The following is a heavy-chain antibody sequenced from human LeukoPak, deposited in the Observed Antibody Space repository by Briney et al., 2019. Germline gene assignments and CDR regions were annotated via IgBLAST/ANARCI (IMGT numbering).Heavy chain of an antibody. J-gene: IGHJ4*02. CDR3: ARDRESPPAAGTPYYFDY. Sequence: GASVKVSCKASGYTFTSYYMHWVRRAPGQGLEWMGIINPSGGSTSYAQKFQGRVTMTRDTSTSTVYMELSSLRSEDTAVYYCARDRESPPAAGTPYYFDYWGQGTLVTVSS. CDR2: INPSGGST. D-gene: IGHD6-13*01. CDR1: GYTFTSYY. V-gene: IGHV1-46*01.